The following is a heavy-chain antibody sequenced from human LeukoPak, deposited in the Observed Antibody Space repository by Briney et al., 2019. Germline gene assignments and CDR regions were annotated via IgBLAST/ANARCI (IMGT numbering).Heavy chain of an antibody. CDR2: IYYSGST. D-gene: IGHD3-3*02. V-gene: IGHV4-31*03. J-gene: IGHJ4*02. CDR3: ARAGPFSPNYFDY. Sequence: SGTLSLTCTVSGGSISSGGYYWSWIRQHPGKGLEWIGYIYYSGSTYYNPSLKSRVTISVDTSKNQFSLKLSSVTAADTAVYYCARAGPFSPNYFDYWGQGTLVTVSS. CDR1: GGSISSGGYY.